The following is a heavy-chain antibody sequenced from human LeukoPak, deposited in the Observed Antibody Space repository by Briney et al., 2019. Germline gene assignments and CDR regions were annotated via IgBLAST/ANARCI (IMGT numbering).Heavy chain of an antibody. CDR1: GFTFSSYW. D-gene: IGHD3-22*01. Sequence: GGSLRLSCAASGFTFSSYWMSWVRQAPGKGLEWVANIKQDGGEKYYVDSMKGRITISRDNAKNSLYLQLNGLRAEDTAVYYCARDLRTYYPRHFDSWGQGTLVTVSS. V-gene: IGHV3-7*04. CDR3: ARDLRTYYPRHFDS. CDR2: IKQDGGEK. J-gene: IGHJ4*02.